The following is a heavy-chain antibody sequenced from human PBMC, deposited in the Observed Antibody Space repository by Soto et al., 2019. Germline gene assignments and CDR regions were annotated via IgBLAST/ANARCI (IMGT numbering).Heavy chain of an antibody. J-gene: IGHJ4*02. CDR2: IWYDGSNK. CDR1: GFTFSSYG. V-gene: IGHV3-33*01. Sequence: GGSLRLSCAASGFTFSSYGMHWVRQAPGKGLEWVAVIWYDGSNKYYADSVKGRFTISRDNSKNTLYLQMNSLRAEDTAVYYCARDPRRVVVVAATFDYWGQGTLVTVSS. CDR3: ARDPRRVVVVAATFDY. D-gene: IGHD2-15*01.